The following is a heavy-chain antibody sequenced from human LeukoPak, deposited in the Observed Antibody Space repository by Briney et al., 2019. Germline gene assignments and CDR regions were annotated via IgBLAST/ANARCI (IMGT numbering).Heavy chain of an antibody. Sequence: SETLSLTCTVSGGSISSGGYYWSWIRQHPGKGLEWIGYIYYSGSTYYNPSLKSRVTISVDTSKNQFSLKLISVTAADTAVYYCAREGGYCSSASCSYYYFDYWGQGTLVTVSS. D-gene: IGHD2-2*01. CDR1: GGSISSGGYY. CDR2: IYYSGST. J-gene: IGHJ4*02. CDR3: AREGGYCSSASCSYYYFDY. V-gene: IGHV4-31*03.